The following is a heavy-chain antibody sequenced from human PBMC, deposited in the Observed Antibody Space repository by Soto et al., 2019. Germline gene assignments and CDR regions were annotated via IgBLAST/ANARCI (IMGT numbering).Heavy chain of an antibody. CDR3: ARVGYSSGWYTFDY. Sequence: ASVKVSCKASGYTFTSYDINWVRQATGQGLEWMGWMNPNSGNTGYAQKFQGRVTMTRNTSISTAYMELSSLRSEDTAVYYCARVGYSSGWYTFDYWGQGTLVTVSS. J-gene: IGHJ4*02. CDR2: MNPNSGNT. V-gene: IGHV1-8*01. CDR1: GYTFTSYD. D-gene: IGHD6-19*01.